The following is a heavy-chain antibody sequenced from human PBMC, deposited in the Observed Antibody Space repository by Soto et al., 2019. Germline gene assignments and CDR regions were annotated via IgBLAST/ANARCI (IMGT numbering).Heavy chain of an antibody. CDR1: GFTFSSYA. CDR3: AKNSVFGVVIIPRFDY. CDR2: ISGSGGST. Sequence: GGSLRLSCAASGFTFSSYAMSWVRQAPGKGLEWVSAISGSGGSTYYADSVKGRFTISRDNSKNTLYLQMNSLRAEGTAVYYCAKNSVFGVVIIPRFDYWGQGTLVTVSS. J-gene: IGHJ4*02. D-gene: IGHD3-3*01. V-gene: IGHV3-23*01.